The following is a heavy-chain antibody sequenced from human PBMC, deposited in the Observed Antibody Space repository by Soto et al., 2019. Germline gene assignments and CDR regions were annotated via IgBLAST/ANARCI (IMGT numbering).Heavy chain of an antibody. Sequence: QVQLVQSGAEVKKPGASVKVSCKVSGHTLSELSMHWVRQAPGKGLEWMGGFDPEDGETISAQKFQGRVTMTEDTPTDSIYMERISLRSEDTAVYYCAAGGTRWLHSPFDYWGQGTLVTISS. V-gene: IGHV1-24*01. CDR2: FDPEDGET. J-gene: IGHJ4*02. CDR1: GHTLSELS. CDR3: AAGGTRWLHSPFDY. D-gene: IGHD1-1*01.